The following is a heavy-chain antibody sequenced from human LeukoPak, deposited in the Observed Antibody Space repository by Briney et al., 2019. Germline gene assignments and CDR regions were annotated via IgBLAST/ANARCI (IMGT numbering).Heavy chain of an antibody. CDR2: SRNKANGYTT. CDR3: TRDRVE. CDR1: GFSTSDYY. D-gene: IGHD5-24*01. V-gene: IGHV3-72*01. Sequence: PGGSLRLSCAASGFSTSDYYMDWVRQAPGRGLEWVGRSRNKANGYTTEYAASVKGRFTISRDDSKDSLYLQMNSLETADTAVYYCTRDRVEWGQGTLVTVSS. J-gene: IGHJ4*02.